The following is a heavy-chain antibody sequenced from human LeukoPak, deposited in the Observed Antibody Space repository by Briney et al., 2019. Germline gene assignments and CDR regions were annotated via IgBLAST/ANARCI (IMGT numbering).Heavy chain of an antibody. CDR3: AKVLGFWSGYNPGYYFDY. Sequence: GGSLRRSCAASGFTFNNHAMTWVRQAPGKGLEWVSGISGSGGSTYFADSVKGRFTISRDNSKNTLYLQMNSLRAEDTAVYYCAKVLGFWSGYNPGYYFDYWGQGTLVTVSS. CDR1: GFTFNNHA. J-gene: IGHJ4*02. V-gene: IGHV3-23*01. CDR2: ISGSGGST. D-gene: IGHD3-3*01.